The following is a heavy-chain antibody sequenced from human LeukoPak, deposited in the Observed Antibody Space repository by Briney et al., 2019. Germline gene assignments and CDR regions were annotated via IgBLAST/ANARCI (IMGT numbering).Heavy chain of an antibody. V-gene: IGHV4-61*01. D-gene: IGHD5-18*01. Sequence: PSGTLSLTCAVSGGSISSSNWWSWIRQPPGKGLEWIGYISYSGSTNYNPSLKSRVTISVDTSKNQFSLKLSSVTAADTAVYYCARGVYNYGGHNWFDPWGQGTLVTVSS. CDR2: ISYSGST. J-gene: IGHJ5*02. CDR3: ARGVYNYGGHNWFDP. CDR1: GGSISSSNW.